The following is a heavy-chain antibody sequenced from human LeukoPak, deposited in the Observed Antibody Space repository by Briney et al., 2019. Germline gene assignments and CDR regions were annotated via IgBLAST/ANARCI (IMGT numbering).Heavy chain of an antibody. D-gene: IGHD1-1*01. CDR3: ARHRAAQLSKFDF. CDR1: GGSISTSTSYY. Sequence: PSETLSLTCNVSGGSISTSTSYYWGWIRQPPGKGLDWIGSIYHNGETSYSPSLTGRLTISVDTPKNQFSLRLRSVTAADTAVYYCARHRAAQLSKFDFWGQGTLVTVSS. J-gene: IGHJ4*02. CDR2: IYHNGET. V-gene: IGHV4-39*01.